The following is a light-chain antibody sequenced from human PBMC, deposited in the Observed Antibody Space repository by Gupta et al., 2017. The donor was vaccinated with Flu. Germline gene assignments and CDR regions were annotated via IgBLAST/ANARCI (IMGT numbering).Light chain of an antibody. J-gene: IGLJ2*01. CDR2: AVT. CDR1: SSDIGGYNY. V-gene: IGLV2-14*01. CDR3: SSYTSSGTVI. Sequence: QPALIQPASVSGSPGQSITISCTGTSSDIGGYNYVSWYQHHPGKVPTLLIYAVTNRPSGVSNHFSGSKSGNTASLTISGLLAEDEADYYCSSYTSSGTVIFGGGTKLTVL.